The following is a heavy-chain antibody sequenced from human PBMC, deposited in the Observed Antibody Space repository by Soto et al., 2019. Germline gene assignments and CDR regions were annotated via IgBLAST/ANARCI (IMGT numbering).Heavy chain of an antibody. CDR3: ARVGDSSGYPIDDAFDI. Sequence: QVQLQESGPGLVKPSQTLSLTCTVSGGSLSSGGYYWSWIRQHPGKGLEWIGYIYSSGSTYSNPSLKSRVTISVDTSKTQLSLKLSSVTAADTAGYYCARVGDSSGYPIDDAFDIWGQGTMVTVSS. CDR1: GGSLSSGGYY. CDR2: IYSSGST. V-gene: IGHV4-31*03. J-gene: IGHJ3*02. D-gene: IGHD3-22*01.